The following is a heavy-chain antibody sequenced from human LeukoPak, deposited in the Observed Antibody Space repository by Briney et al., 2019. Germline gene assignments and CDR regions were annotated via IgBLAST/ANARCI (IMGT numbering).Heavy chain of an antibody. CDR3: AKDPTGTLQIRPGVH. Sequence: PGGSLRLSCAASGFTFSDYYMSWIRQAPGKGLEWVSYISSSGSTIYYADSVKGRFTISRDNAKNSLYLQMNSLRAEDTAVYYCAKDPTGTLQIRPGVHWGQGTLVTVSS. CDR2: ISSSGSTI. V-gene: IGHV3-11*04. CDR1: GFTFSDYY. D-gene: IGHD5-24*01. J-gene: IGHJ4*02.